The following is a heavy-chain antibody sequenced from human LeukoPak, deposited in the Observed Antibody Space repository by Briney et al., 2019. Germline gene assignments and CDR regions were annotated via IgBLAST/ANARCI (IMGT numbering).Heavy chain of an antibody. Sequence: SETLSLTCTVSGYSISSGYYWGWIRQPPGKGLEWIGSIYHSGSTHYNPSLKSRVTISVDTSKNQFSLKLSSVTAADTAVYYCASQPEGYYYDSSGYCSTPVYFQHWGQGTLVTVSS. CDR3: ASQPEGYYYDSSGYCSTPVYFQH. D-gene: IGHD3-22*01. V-gene: IGHV4-38-2*02. CDR1: GYSISSGYY. CDR2: IYHSGST. J-gene: IGHJ1*01.